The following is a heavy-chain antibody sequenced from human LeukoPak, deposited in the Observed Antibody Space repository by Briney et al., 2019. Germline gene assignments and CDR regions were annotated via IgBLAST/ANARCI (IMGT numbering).Heavy chain of an antibody. D-gene: IGHD4-17*01. CDR2: ISGGST. Sequence: GGSLRLSCAASGFTFSSNEMSWVRQAPGKGLEWVSSISGGSTYYADSVKGRFTISRDNSKNTLYLQMNSLRAEDTAVYYCAKDRGVYGDIYWGQGTLVTVSS. CDR3: AKDRGVYGDIY. J-gene: IGHJ4*02. V-gene: IGHV3-38-3*01. CDR1: GFTFSSNE.